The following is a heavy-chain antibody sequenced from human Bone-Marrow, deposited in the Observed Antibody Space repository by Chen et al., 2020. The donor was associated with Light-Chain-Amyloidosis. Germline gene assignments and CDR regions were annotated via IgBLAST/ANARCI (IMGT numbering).Heavy chain of an antibody. CDR1: ASSTSSTYY. Sequence: QVQLQESGPGLVKPSETLSLTRAVPASSTSSTYYWGWIRQPPGKGLELIGSIYHSGSTYYNPSLKSRVTLSVDTSKNQFSLKLTSVTAADTAVYYCARDQSSGWHDFDYWGQGTLVTVSS. D-gene: IGHD6-19*01. CDR2: IYHSGST. J-gene: IGHJ4*02. V-gene: IGHV4-38-2*02. CDR3: ARDQSSGWHDFDY.